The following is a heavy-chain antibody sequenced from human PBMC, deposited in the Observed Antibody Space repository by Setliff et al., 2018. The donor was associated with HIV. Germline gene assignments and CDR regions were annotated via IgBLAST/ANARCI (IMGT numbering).Heavy chain of an antibody. CDR3: AQAQTSVSGSYYQYLQH. Sequence: PGGSLRLSCAASELTFSNYAMTWVRQAPGKGLGWVSSLSSSGGSTYYADSVKGRFTISIDNSKNTLYLRMNSLRAEDTAVYYCAQAQTSVSGSYYQYLQHWGQGTLVTVSS. CDR2: LSSSGGST. J-gene: IGHJ1*01. CDR1: ELTFSNYA. V-gene: IGHV3-23*01. D-gene: IGHD3-10*01.